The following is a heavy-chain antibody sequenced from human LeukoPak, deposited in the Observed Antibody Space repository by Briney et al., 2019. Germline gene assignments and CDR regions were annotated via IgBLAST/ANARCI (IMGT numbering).Heavy chain of an antibody. CDR3: ARDYSSSWYSGWFDP. CDR1: GGTFSSYA. Sequence: SEKVSCKASGGTFSSYAISWVRQAPGQGLEWMGGIIPIFGTANYAQKFQGRVTITADESTSTAYMELSSLRSEDTAVYYCARDYSSSWYSGWFDPWGQGTLVTVSS. CDR2: IIPIFGTA. V-gene: IGHV1-69*13. J-gene: IGHJ5*02. D-gene: IGHD6-13*01.